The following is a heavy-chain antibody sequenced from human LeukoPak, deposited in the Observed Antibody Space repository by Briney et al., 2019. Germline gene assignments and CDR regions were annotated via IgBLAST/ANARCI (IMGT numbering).Heavy chain of an antibody. J-gene: IGHJ4*02. Sequence: GASVKVSCKASGYTFTTYEIIWVRQAPGQGLEWMGWINTRNGNANYAHQLQGRVTMTKDTSTSTSYMELASLRFDDTAIYYCARNHLGLGLWGQGTLVTVSS. CDR3: ARNHLGLGL. D-gene: IGHD3-16*01. V-gene: IGHV1-18*04. CDR2: INTRNGNA. CDR1: GYTFTTYE.